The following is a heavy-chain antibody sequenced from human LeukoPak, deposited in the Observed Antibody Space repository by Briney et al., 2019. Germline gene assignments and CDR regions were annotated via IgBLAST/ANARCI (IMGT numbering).Heavy chain of an antibody. CDR2: IKQDGSEK. CDR1: GFTFSNYW. V-gene: IGHV3-7*01. D-gene: IGHD4-17*01. Sequence: GGSLRLSCAASGFTFSNYWMRWVRQAPGKGLEWVANIKQDGSEKYYVDSVKGRFSISRDNAKNSLYLQMNSLRAEDTAVYYCERDSRYGAYWGQGTLVTVSS. J-gene: IGHJ4*02. CDR3: ERDSRYGAY.